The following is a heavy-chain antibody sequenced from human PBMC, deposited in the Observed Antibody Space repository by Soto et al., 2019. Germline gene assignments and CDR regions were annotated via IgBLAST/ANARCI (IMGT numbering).Heavy chain of an antibody. CDR3: AKEGIAAAADV. Sequence: GGSLRLSCAASGFTFDDYAMHWVRQAPGKGLEWVSGISWNSGSIGYADSVKGRFTISRDNAKNSLYLQMNSLRAEDTALYYCAKEGIAAAADVWGKGTTVTVSS. CDR1: GFTFDDYA. D-gene: IGHD6-13*01. CDR2: ISWNSGSI. J-gene: IGHJ6*04. V-gene: IGHV3-9*01.